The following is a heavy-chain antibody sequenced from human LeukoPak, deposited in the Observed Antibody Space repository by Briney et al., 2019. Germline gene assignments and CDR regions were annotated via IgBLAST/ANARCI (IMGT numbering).Heavy chain of an antibody. Sequence: GGSLRLSCAASGFTFSNAWMSWVRQAPGKGLEWVGRIKSKTDGGTTDYAAPVKGRFTISRDDSKNTLYLQMNSLRAEDTALYYCTKGGGVILTGSPFDYWGQGTLVTVSS. J-gene: IGHJ4*02. CDR3: TKGGGVILTGSPFDY. V-gene: IGHV3-15*05. CDR2: IKSKTDGGTT. D-gene: IGHD3-9*01. CDR1: GFTFSNAW.